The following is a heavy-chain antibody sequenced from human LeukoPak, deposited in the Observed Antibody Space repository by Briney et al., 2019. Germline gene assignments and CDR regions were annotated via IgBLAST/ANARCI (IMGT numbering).Heavy chain of an antibody. CDR1: GGTFSSYA. CDR2: IIPIFGTA. J-gene: IGHJ4*02. Sequence: SVKVSSKASGGTFSSYAISWVRQAPGQGLEWMGRIIPIFGTANYAQKFQGRVTITTDESTSTAYMELSSLRSEDTAVYYCASSDLGYCSGGSCYPIDYWGREPWSPSPQ. CDR3: ASSDLGYCSGGSCYPIDY. D-gene: IGHD2-15*01. V-gene: IGHV1-69*05.